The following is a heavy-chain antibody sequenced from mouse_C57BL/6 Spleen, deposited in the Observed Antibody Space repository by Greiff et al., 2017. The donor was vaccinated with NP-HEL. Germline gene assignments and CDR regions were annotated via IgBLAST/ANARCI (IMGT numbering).Heavy chain of an antibody. CDR3: ARGGLRRGFAY. V-gene: IGHV5-17*01. Sequence: EVMLVESGGGLVKPGGSLKLSCAASGFTFSDYGMHWVRQAPEKGLEWVAYISSGSSTIYYADTVKGRFTISRDNAKNTLFLQMTSLRSEDTAMYYCARGGLRRGFAYWGQGTLVTVSA. CDR1: GFTFSDYG. D-gene: IGHD2-4*01. J-gene: IGHJ3*01. CDR2: ISSGSSTI.